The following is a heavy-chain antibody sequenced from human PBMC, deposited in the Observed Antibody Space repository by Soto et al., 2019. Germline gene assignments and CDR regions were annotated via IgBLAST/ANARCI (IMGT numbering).Heavy chain of an antibody. V-gene: IGHV1-46*01. Sequence: ASVNVSCKASGYTFTSYYMHWVRQAPGQGLEWMGIINPSGGSTSYAQKFQGRVTMTRDTSTSTVYMELSSLRSEDTAVYYCARVRDSSGWYRSWFDPWGQGTLVTVSS. CDR1: GYTFTSYY. CDR2: INPSGGST. D-gene: IGHD6-19*01. J-gene: IGHJ5*02. CDR3: ARVRDSSGWYRSWFDP.